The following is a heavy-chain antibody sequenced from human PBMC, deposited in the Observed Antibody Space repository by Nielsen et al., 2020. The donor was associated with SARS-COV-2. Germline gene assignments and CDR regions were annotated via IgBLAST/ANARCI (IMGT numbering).Heavy chain of an antibody. V-gene: IGHV3-74*01. J-gene: IGHJ4*02. CDR3: ARDLGVPAADY. CDR2: INNDGSKP. Sequence: GESLKISCEASGFTFSNYWMHWVRQVPGKGLVWVSRINNDGSKPSYADSVEGRFTISRDNAKNTLYLQMNSLRAEDTAVYYSARDLGVPAADYWGRGTLVTVSS. D-gene: IGHD2-2*01. CDR1: GFTFSNYW.